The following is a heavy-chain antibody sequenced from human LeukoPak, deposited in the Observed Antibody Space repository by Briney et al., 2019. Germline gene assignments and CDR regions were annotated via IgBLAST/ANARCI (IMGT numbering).Heavy chain of an antibody. D-gene: IGHD3-3*01. CDR2: IWYDGSNK. Sequence: GGSLRLSCAASGFTFSSYGMHWVRQAPGKGLEWVAVIWYDGSNKYYADSVKGRFTISRDNSKNTPYLQMNSLRAEDTAVYYCARVARKYYDFWSGYSDAFDIWGQGTMVTVSS. V-gene: IGHV3-33*01. J-gene: IGHJ3*02. CDR3: ARVARKYYDFWSGYSDAFDI. CDR1: GFTFSSYG.